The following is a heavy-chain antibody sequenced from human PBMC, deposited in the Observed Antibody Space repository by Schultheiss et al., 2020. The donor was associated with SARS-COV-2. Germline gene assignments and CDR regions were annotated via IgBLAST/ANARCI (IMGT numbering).Heavy chain of an antibody. CDR2: IDTAGDT. J-gene: IGHJ4*02. CDR3: ARDEDGVFDY. Sequence: GGSLRLSCAASGFTFSSYDMHWVRQATGKGLEWVSAIDTAGDTYYPGSVKGRFTISRENAKNSLYLQMNSLRAGDTAVYYCARDEDGVFDYWGQGTLVTVSS. V-gene: IGHV3-13*01. D-gene: IGHD3-10*01. CDR1: GFTFSSYD.